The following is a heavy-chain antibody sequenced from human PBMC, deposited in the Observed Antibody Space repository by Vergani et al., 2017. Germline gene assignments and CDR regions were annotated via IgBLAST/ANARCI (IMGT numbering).Heavy chain of an antibody. V-gene: IGHV3-23*01. CDR2: ISGSGGST. CDR1: GFTFSSYA. CDR3: AKGDCSGGSCYSWPYYYYMDV. J-gene: IGHJ6*03. Sequence: EVQLLESGGGLVQPGGSLRLSCAASGFTFSSYAMSWVRQAPGTGLEWVSAISGSGGSTYYADSVKGRFTISRDNSKNTLYLQMNSLRAEDTAVYYCAKGDCSGGSCYSWPYYYYMDVWGKGTTVTVSS. D-gene: IGHD2-15*01.